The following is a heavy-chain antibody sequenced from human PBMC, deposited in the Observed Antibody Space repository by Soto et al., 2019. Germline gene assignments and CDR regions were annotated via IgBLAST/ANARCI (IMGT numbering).Heavy chain of an antibody. V-gene: IGHV3-30*18. D-gene: IGHD3-10*01. Sequence: QVQLVESGGGVVQPGRSLRLSCAASGFTFSSYGMHWVRQAPGTGLEWVAVIIPDGSTKYYADSVQGRFTISRDNSNSTLYLQMNGLRAEDKVVYYCAKDRMGAGVRGSFDYWGQGTLVTVSS. CDR1: GFTFSSYG. CDR2: IIPDGSTK. CDR3: AKDRMGAGVRGSFDY. J-gene: IGHJ4*02.